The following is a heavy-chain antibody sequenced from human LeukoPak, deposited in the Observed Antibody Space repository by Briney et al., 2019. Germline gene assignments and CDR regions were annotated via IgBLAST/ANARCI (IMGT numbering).Heavy chain of an antibody. Sequence: GGSLRLSCAASRFTFSSYGMHWVRQAPGKGLEWVAVIWYDGSNKYYADSVKGRFTISRDNSKNTLYLQMNSLRAEDTAVYYCARDGALGWFDPWGQGTLVTVSS. CDR2: IWYDGSNK. D-gene: IGHD4/OR15-4a*01. CDR3: ARDGALGWFDP. CDR1: RFTFSSYG. J-gene: IGHJ5*02. V-gene: IGHV3-33*01.